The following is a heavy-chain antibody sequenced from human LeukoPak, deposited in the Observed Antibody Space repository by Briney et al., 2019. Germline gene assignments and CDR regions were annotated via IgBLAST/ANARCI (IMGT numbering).Heavy chain of an antibody. CDR2: IHYSVYT. CDR3: ASHLGSDWYFDL. CDR1: GGSISNYY. Sequence: PSETLSHTCAVSGGSISNYYSSWIRQPPGKGLEWRGYIHYSVYTNHNPSLKSRVTISLDTSKNQFSLNLSSVTAADTAVYYCASHLGSDWYFDLWGRATLVTASS. D-gene: IGHD1-26*01. J-gene: IGHJ2*01. V-gene: IGHV4-59*01.